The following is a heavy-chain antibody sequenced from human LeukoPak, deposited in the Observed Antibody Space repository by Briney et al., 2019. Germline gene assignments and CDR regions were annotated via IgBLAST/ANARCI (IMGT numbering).Heavy chain of an antibody. Sequence: GASVKVSCKASGYTFTSYGISWVRQAPGQGLEWMGWISAYNGNTNYAQKLQGRVTMTTDTSTSTAYMELRSLRSDDTAVYYCARVRSSNDYDDYADYFDYWGQGTLVTVSS. CDR1: GYTFTSYG. CDR3: ARVRSSNDYDDYADYFDY. J-gene: IGHJ4*02. CDR2: ISAYNGNT. D-gene: IGHD4-17*01. V-gene: IGHV1-18*01.